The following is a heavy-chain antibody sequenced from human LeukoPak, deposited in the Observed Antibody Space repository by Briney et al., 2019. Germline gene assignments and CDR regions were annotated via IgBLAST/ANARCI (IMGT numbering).Heavy chain of an antibody. J-gene: IGHJ4*02. CDR2: IYYSGST. Sequence: SETLSLTCTVSGGSISISSYYWGWIRQPPGKGLERIGSIYYSGSTYYNPSLKSRVTISVDTSKNQFSLKLSSVTAADTAVYYCARNSGSNFFFNYWGQGTLVTVSS. D-gene: IGHD1-26*01. V-gene: IGHV4-39*07. CDR3: ARNSGSNFFFNY. CDR1: GGSISISSYY.